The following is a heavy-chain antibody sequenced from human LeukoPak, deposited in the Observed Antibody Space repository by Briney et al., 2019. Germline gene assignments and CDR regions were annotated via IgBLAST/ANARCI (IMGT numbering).Heavy chain of an antibody. CDR1: GFTLSSYW. CDR3: AREKVVVPAAIGY. J-gene: IGHJ4*02. Sequence: GGSLRLSCAASGFTLSSYWMHWVRQAPGKGLVWVSRINSDGSSTSYADSVKGRFTISRDNAKNTLYLQMNSLRAEDTAVYYCAREKVVVPAAIGYWGQGTLVTVSS. V-gene: IGHV3-74*01. D-gene: IGHD2-2*01. CDR2: INSDGSST.